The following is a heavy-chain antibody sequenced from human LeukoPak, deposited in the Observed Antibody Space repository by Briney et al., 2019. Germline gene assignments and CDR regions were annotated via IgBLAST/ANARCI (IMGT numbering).Heavy chain of an antibody. CDR3: ARDLYRIVVVPHYFDY. CDR1: GFTFSSYG. D-gene: IGHD3-22*01. V-gene: IGHV3-20*04. CDR2: INWNGGST. J-gene: IGHJ4*02. Sequence: GGSLRLSCAASGFTFSSYGMHWVRQAPGKGLEWVSGINWNGGSTGYADSVKGRFTISRDNAKNSPYLQMNSLRAEDTAVYYCARDLYRIVVVPHYFDYWGQGTLVTVSS.